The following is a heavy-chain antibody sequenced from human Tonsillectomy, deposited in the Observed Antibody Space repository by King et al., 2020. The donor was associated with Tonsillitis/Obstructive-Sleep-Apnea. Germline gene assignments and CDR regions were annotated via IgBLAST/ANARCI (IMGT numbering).Heavy chain of an antibody. CDR1: GYTFTGYY. J-gene: IGHJ6*03. CDR2: INPNSGGT. D-gene: IGHD4-17*01. V-gene: IGHV1-2*06. CDR3: AREDHGDYDIYYYYYMDV. Sequence: QLVQSGAEVKKPGASVKVYCKASGYTFTGYYMHWVRQAPGQGLEWMGRINPNSGGTNYAQKFQGRVTMTRDTSISTAYMELSRLRSDDTAVYYCAREDHGDYDIYYYYYMDVWGKGTTVTVSS.